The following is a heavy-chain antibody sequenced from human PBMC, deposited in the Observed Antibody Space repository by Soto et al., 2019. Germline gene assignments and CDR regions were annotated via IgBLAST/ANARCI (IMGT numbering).Heavy chain of an antibody. D-gene: IGHD6-13*01. CDR2: ISSSSSYI. CDR3: ARGWSSRPYYFDY. J-gene: IGHJ4*02. Sequence: PGGSLRLSCAASGFTFSSYSMNWVRQAPGKGLEWVSSISSSSSYIYYADSVKGRFTISRDNAKNSLYLQMNSLRAEDTAVYYCARGWSSRPYYFDYWGQGTLVTVSS. CDR1: GFTFSSYS. V-gene: IGHV3-21*01.